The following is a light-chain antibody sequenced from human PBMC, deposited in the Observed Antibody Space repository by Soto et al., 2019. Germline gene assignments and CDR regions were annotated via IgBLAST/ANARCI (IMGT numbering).Light chain of an antibody. Sequence: QPVLTQSPSASASLGASVKLTCTLSSGHSSYAIAWHQQQPEKGPRYLMKLNSDGSHSKGDGIPDRFSGSSSGAERYLTISSLQSEDAADYSCQTWGAGIYVVFGGGTKLTVL. CDR1: SGHSSYA. CDR2: LNSDGSH. J-gene: IGLJ2*01. CDR3: QTWGAGIYVV. V-gene: IGLV4-69*01.